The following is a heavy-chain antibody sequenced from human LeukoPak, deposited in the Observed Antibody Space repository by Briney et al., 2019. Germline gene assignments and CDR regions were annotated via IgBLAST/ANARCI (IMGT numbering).Heavy chain of an antibody. V-gene: IGHV3-11*04. CDR1: GFTFSDYY. Sequence: GGSLRLSCAASGFTFSDYYMSWIRQAPGKGLEWVSYISSSGSTIYYADSVKGRFTISRDNAKNSLYLQMNSLRAEDTAVYYCASLYGSGPNWFDPWGQGTLVTVSS. J-gene: IGHJ5*02. CDR3: ASLYGSGPNWFDP. CDR2: ISSSGSTI. D-gene: IGHD3-10*01.